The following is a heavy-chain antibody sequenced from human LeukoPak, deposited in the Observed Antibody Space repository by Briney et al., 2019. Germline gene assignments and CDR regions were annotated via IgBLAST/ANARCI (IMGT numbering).Heavy chain of an antibody. D-gene: IGHD1-26*01. V-gene: IGHV3-21*01. J-gene: IGHJ4*02. CDR1: GFTFSSYS. CDR3: ARDPNSGSYEVYFDY. Sequence: PGGSLRLSCAASGFTFSSYSMNWVRQAPGKGLEWVSSISSSSSYIYYADSVKGRFTISRDNAKNSLYLQMNSLRAEDTAVYYCARDPNSGSYEVYFDYWGQGTLVTVSS. CDR2: ISSSSSYI.